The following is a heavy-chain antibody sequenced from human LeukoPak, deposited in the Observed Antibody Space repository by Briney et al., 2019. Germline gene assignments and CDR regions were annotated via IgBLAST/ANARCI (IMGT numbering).Heavy chain of an antibody. CDR1: GGSFSGYY. V-gene: IGHV4-34*01. CDR3: AKAVLSGVDP. CDR2: INHSGST. J-gene: IGHJ5*02. D-gene: IGHD7-27*01. Sequence: PSETLSLTCAVYGGSFSGYYWSWIRQPPGKGLEWTGEINHSGSTNYNPSLKSRVTISVDTSKNQFSLKLSSVTAADTAVYYCAKAVLSGVDPWGQGTLVTVSS.